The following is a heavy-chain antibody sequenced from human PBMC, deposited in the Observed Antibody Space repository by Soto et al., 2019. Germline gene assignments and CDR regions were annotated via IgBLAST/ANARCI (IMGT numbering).Heavy chain of an antibody. J-gene: IGHJ4*01. Sequence: SETLSLTCSVSGDSITTGNFYWTWIRQLPGKGLEWIGYIYHSGGTHFNPSLRSRVTMSVDTSKNQFSLDLTSVTAADTAVYYCARDEGPRGAVWGYWSHGTLVTVSS. V-gene: IGHV4-31*03. CDR1: GDSITTGNFY. CDR3: ARDEGPRGAVWGY. D-gene: IGHD3-16*01. CDR2: IYHSGGT.